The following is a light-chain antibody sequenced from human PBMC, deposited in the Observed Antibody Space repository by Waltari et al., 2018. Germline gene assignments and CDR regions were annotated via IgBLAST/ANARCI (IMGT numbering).Light chain of an antibody. J-gene: IGKJ1*01. CDR3: QQYYSSPAT. CDR2: AAS. Sequence: AIRITQSPSSLSASTGDRVTITCRASQSISRYLAWDQQKPGKAPKVLIYAASTLQSGVPSRFSGSGSGTDFTLTISCLQSEDFAIYYCQQYYSSPATFGQGTKVEIK. CDR1: QSISRY. V-gene: IGKV1-8*01.